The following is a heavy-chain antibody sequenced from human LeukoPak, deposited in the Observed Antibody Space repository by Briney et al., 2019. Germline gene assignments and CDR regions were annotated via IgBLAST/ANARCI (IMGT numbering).Heavy chain of an antibody. J-gene: IGHJ5*02. Sequence: SETLSLTCTVSAGSISSYYWSWIRQPAGKGLEWIGRIYTSGSTNYNPSLKSRVTMSVDTSKNQFSLKLSSVTAADTAVYYCARDVTHVSYDFWKGNWFDPWGQGTLVTVSS. CDR3: ARDVTHVSYDFWKGNWFDP. CDR1: AGSISSYY. V-gene: IGHV4-4*07. D-gene: IGHD3-3*01. CDR2: IYTSGST.